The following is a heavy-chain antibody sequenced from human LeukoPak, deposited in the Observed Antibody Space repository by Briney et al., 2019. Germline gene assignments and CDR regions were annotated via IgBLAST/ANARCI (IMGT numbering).Heavy chain of an antibody. CDR3: AKKVQVVTAYFDY. J-gene: IGHJ4*02. Sequence: GGSLRLSCAASGFTFSSYAMSWVRQAPGKGLEWVSAICGSGGSTYYADSVKGRFTISRDNSKNTLYLQMNSLRAEDTAVYYCAKKVQVVTAYFDYWGQGTLVTVSS. D-gene: IGHD2-21*02. V-gene: IGHV3-23*01. CDR2: ICGSGGST. CDR1: GFTFSSYA.